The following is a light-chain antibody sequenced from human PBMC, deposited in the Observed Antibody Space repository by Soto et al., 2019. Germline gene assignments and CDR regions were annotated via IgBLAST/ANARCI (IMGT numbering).Light chain of an antibody. CDR2: GAS. CDR3: QQYNNLPPRWT. V-gene: IGKV3-15*01. CDR1: QSVSSN. Sequence: EIVMTQSPATLSVSPGERATLSCRASQSVSSNLAWYQQKPGQAPRLLIYGASTRATGIPARFSGSRSGTEFTLTISSLQSEDFAVYYCQQYNNLPPRWTFGQGTKVEIK. J-gene: IGKJ1*01.